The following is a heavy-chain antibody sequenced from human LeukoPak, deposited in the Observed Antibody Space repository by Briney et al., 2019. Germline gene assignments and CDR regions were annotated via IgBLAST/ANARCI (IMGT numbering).Heavy chain of an antibody. Sequence: GGSLRLFCAASGFSISNDWMSWVRQAPGKGLEWVARVKSRIAGETTDYAAPVKGRFAISRDDSKNTLYLQMNSLKTEDTAVYYCTLIQGWGSGSYYRDFWGEGTLVTVSS. D-gene: IGHD3-10*01. V-gene: IGHV3-15*01. CDR1: GFSISNDW. J-gene: IGHJ4*02. CDR3: TLIQGWGSGSYYRDF. CDR2: VKSRIAGETT.